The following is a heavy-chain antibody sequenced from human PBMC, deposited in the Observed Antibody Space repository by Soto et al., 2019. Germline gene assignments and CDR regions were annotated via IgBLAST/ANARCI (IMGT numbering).Heavy chain of an antibody. D-gene: IGHD3-3*01. J-gene: IGHJ6*02. CDR2: ISSTSTTM. CDR3: ATDWSAIAYGLDV. V-gene: IGHV3-48*02. Sequence: EVRLVESGGGLVQPGGSLRLSCEACGYSFRPYGMNWVRQAPGRGLEWISYISSTSTTMYYSDSVKGRCAISRDDARNSLSLEMNYLRDDDTAVYYCATDWSAIAYGLDVWGQGTTVTLSS. CDR1: GYSFRPYG.